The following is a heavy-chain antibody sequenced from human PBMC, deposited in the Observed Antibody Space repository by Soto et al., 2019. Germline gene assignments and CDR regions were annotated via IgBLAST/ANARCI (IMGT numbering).Heavy chain of an antibody. CDR1: GGSISSGDYY. Sequence: SETLSLTCTVSGGSISSGDYYWSWIRQPPGKGLEWIGYIYYSGSTYYNPSLKSRVTISVDTSKNQFSLKLSSVTAADTAVYYCAREYDYYDSSGYLRGGYYGMDVWGQGTTVTVSS. CDR2: IYYSGST. CDR3: AREYDYYDSSGYLRGGYYGMDV. D-gene: IGHD3-22*01. V-gene: IGHV4-30-4*01. J-gene: IGHJ6*02.